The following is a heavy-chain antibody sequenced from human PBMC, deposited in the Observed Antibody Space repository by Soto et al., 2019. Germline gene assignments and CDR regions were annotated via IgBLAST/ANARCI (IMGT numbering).Heavy chain of an antibody. D-gene: IGHD6-6*01. J-gene: IGHJ4*02. Sequence: EVQLVESGGGLVQPGRSLRLSCAASGFTFDDYAMHWVRQAPGKGLEWVSGISWNSGSIGYADSVKGRFTISRDNAKNSLYLQMNSLRAEDTALYYCAKDKSSSPDYFDYWGQGTLVTVSS. CDR1: GFTFDDYA. V-gene: IGHV3-9*01. CDR2: ISWNSGSI. CDR3: AKDKSSSPDYFDY.